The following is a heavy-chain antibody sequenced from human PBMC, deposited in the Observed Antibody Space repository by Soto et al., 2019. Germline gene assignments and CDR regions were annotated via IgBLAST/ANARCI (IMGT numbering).Heavy chain of an antibody. CDR3: AEHPAMDHDAFDI. D-gene: IGHD5-18*01. CDR2: ISAYNGNT. J-gene: IGHJ3*02. V-gene: IGHV1-18*01. Sequence: ASVKVSCKASGYTFTSYGISWVRQAPGQGLEWMGWISAYNGNTNYAQKLQGRVTMTTDTATSTAYMELRSLRSDDTAVDYCAEHPAMDHDAFDIWGQGTMVTVSS. CDR1: GYTFTSYG.